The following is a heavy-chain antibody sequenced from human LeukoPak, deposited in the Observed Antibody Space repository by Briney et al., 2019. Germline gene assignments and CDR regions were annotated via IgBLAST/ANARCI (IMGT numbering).Heavy chain of an antibody. CDR1: GGTFSSYA. J-gene: IGHJ4*02. CDR3: AREWSLELDY. D-gene: IGHD3-3*01. V-gene: IGHV1-69*06. CDR2: IIPIFGTA. Sequence: GSSVKVSCKASGGTFSSYAISWVRQAPGQGLEWMGGIIPIFGTANYAQEFQGRVTITADKSTSTAYMELSSLRSEDTAVYYCAREWSLELDYWGQGTLVTVSS.